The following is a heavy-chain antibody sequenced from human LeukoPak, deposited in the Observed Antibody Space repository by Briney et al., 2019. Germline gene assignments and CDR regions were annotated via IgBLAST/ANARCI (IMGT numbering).Heavy chain of an antibody. CDR3: ARYYDFWSGYYFDY. V-gene: IGHV4-59*01. D-gene: IGHD3-3*01. J-gene: IGHJ4*02. CDR1: GGSISSYY. Sequence: SETLSLTCTVSGGSISSYYWSWIRQPPGKGLEWIGYIYYSGSTNYNPSLKSRVTISVDTSKNQFSLKLSSVTAADTAVYYCARYYDFWSGYYFDYWGQGTLVTVPS. CDR2: IYYSGST.